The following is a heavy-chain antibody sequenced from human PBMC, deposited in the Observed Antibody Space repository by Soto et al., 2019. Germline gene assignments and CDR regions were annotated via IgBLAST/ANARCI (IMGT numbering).Heavy chain of an antibody. Sequence: GGSLRLSCAASGFTFSSYAMSWVRQAPGKGLEWVSAISGSGGSTYYADSVKGRFTISRDNSKNTLYLQMNSLRAEDTAVYYCAKDTPGIAVAGTMGRVGYWGQGTLVTVSS. D-gene: IGHD6-19*01. V-gene: IGHV3-23*01. J-gene: IGHJ4*02. CDR3: AKDTPGIAVAGTMGRVGY. CDR2: ISGSGGST. CDR1: GFTFSSYA.